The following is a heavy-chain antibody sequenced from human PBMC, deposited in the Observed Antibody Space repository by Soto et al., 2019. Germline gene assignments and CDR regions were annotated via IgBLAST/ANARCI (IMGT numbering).Heavy chain of an antibody. J-gene: IGHJ4*02. CDR1: SSNYS. Sequence: SSNYSWVWFLQPPGKGLEWIGSFSSSGITYYKPSLKSRVVMSVDTSKNQFSIKLTSVTAADSVVYYCATRDLFTFDYWGQGTLFIVS. D-gene: IGHD3-10*02. V-gene: IGHV4-39*01. CDR3: ATRDLFTFDY. CDR2: FSSSGIT.